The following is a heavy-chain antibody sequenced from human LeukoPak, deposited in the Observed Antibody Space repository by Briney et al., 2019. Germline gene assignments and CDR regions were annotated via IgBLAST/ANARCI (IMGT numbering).Heavy chain of an antibody. CDR1: GFTFSSYW. CDR2: IKSDGSST. D-gene: IGHD5-18*01. Sequence: GGSLRLSCAASGFTFSSYWMHWVRQVPGKGLVWVSRIKSDGSSTTYADSVKGRFTISRDNAKNTLYLQMNSLRAEDTAVYYCAKVQLWYFDYWGQGTLVTVSS. V-gene: IGHV3-74*03. CDR3: AKVQLWYFDY. J-gene: IGHJ4*02.